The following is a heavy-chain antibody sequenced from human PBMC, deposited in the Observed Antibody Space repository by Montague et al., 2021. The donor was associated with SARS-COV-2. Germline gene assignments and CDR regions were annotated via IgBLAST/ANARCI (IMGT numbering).Heavy chain of an antibody. CDR2: IYWDDDK. J-gene: IGHJ4*02. V-gene: IGHV2-5*02. CDR3: ARYTSRMYGSFDY. D-gene: IGHD3-16*02. CDR1: GFSLNTNGMG. Sequence: PALVKPTQTLTLTCTVSGFSLNTNGMGVGWIRQPPGEAPAWLALIYWDDDKRYSPSLKTRLTITEDTSRNQVVLTMTNVDPGDTGTYFCARYTSRMYGSFDYWGQGDLVSVSS.